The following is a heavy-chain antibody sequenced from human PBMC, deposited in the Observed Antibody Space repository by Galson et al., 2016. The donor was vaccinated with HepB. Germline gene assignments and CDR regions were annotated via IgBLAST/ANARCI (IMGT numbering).Heavy chain of an antibody. CDR1: GFSFSGSA. J-gene: IGHJ5*02. Sequence: SLRLSCAASGFSFSGSAMHWVRQASGKGLEWVGHIRSKANSYSTVYAASVKGRFTISRDDSNNTAYLQMNSLKTEDTAVYYCTIRALYYDFWSGSPGFDPWGQGTLVTVSS. D-gene: IGHD3-3*01. CDR3: TIRALYYDFWSGSPGFDP. CDR2: IRSKANSYST. V-gene: IGHV3-73*01.